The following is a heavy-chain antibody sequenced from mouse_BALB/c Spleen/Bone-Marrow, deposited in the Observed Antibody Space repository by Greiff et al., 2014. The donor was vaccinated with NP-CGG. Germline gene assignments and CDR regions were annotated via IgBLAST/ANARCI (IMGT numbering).Heavy chain of an antibody. V-gene: IGHV1S81*02. CDR3: TRSGYYGYGWYFDV. D-gene: IGHD1-2*01. CDR1: GYTFTNYF. CDR2: INPSNDTP. J-gene: IGHJ1*01. Sequence: QVQLQQPGAELVKPGASVKLSCRVYGYTFTNYFVYWVKQRPGQGLEWIGEINPSNDTPNFNEKFKSKATLTVDKSSSTAYMQLSSLTSEDSAVYYCTRSGYYGYGWYFDVWGAGTTVTVSS.